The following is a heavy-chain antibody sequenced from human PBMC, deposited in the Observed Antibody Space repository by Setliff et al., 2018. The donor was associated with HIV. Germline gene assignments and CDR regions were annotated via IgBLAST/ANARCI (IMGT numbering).Heavy chain of an antibody. CDR3: GRLSETAMASFDS. V-gene: IGHV4-59*08. D-gene: IGHD2-21*02. CDR2: IFKSGTT. Sequence: SETLSLTCSVSGGSVNSYHWSWIRQPPGKGLEWIGYIFKSGTTNYSPSLKSRVTISAGPSKNQFSLKLTSVTAADTAVYYCGRLSETAMASFDSWGQGILVTVSS. J-gene: IGHJ4*02. CDR1: GGSVNSYH.